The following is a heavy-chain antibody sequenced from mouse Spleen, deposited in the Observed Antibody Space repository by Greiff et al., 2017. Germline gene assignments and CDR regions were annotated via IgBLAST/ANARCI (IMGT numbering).Heavy chain of an antibody. J-gene: IGHJ1*03. CDR2: IYPGNSDT. Sequence: VQLQQSGTVLARPGASVKMSCKTSGYTFTSYWMHWVKQRPGQGLEWIGAIYPGNSDTSYNQKFKGKAKLTAVTSASTAYMELSSLTNEDSAVYYCTRGDYYYGSSLHWYFDVWGTGTTVTVSS. D-gene: IGHD1-1*01. CDR3: TRGDYYYGSSLHWYFDV. V-gene: IGHV1-5*01. CDR1: GYTFTSYW.